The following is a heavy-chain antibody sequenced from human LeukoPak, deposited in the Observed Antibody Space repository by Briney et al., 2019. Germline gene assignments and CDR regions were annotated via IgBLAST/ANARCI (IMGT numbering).Heavy chain of an antibody. V-gene: IGHV4-34*01. D-gene: IGHD3-10*01. CDR3: ARGRVYYGSGSYRPSSPVPFPFDY. CDR2: INHSGST. J-gene: IGHJ4*02. CDR1: GGSFSGYY. Sequence: SETLPLTCAVYGGSFSGYYWSWIRQPPGKGLEWIGEINHSGSTNYNPSLKSRVTISVDTSKNQFSLKLSSVTAADTAVYYCARGRVYYGSGSYRPSSPVPFPFDYWGQGTLVTVSS.